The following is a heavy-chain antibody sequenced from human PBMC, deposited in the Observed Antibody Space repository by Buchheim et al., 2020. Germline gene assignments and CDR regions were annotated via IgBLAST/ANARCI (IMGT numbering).Heavy chain of an antibody. CDR2: ISFDGNHI. J-gene: IGHJ4*02. CDR1: GFTFRSYA. Sequence: QVHLVESGGGVVQPGTSLRLSCAASGFTFRSYAIHWVRQAPGKGLEWVAFISFDGNHIYYANSVKGRFTISRDNSRITVSLQMNTLRREDTAMYYCTRDLSMKYSIDYWGQGT. V-gene: IGHV3-30-3*01. D-gene: IGHD3-3*02. CDR3: TRDLSMKYSIDY.